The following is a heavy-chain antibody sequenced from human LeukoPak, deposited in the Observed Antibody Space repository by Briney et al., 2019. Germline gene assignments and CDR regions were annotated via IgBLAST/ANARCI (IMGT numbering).Heavy chain of an antibody. CDR2: ISSSSSYI. Sequence: EGSLRLSCAASGFTFSSYSMNWVRQAPGKGLEWVSSISSSSSYIYYADSVKGRFTISRDNAKNSLYLQMNSLRAEDTAVYYCASELWFGELSPGYWGQGTLVTVSS. CDR1: GFTFSSYS. D-gene: IGHD3-10*01. CDR3: ASELWFGELSPGY. V-gene: IGHV3-21*01. J-gene: IGHJ4*02.